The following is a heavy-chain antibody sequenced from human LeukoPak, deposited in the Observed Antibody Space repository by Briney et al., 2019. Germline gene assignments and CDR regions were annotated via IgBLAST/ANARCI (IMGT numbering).Heavy chain of an antibody. Sequence: GASVKVSCKVSGYTLTELSMHWVRQAPGKWLEWMGGFDPEDGETIYAQKFQGRVTMTEDTSTDTAYMELSSLRSEDTAVYYCATYDYVWGSYRNTVFDYWGQGTLVTVSS. V-gene: IGHV1-24*01. CDR1: GYTLTELS. D-gene: IGHD3-16*02. CDR2: FDPEDGET. J-gene: IGHJ4*02. CDR3: ATYDYVWGSYRNTVFDY.